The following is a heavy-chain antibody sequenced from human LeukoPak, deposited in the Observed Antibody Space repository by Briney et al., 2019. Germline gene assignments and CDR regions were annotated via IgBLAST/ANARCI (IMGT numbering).Heavy chain of an antibody. CDR1: GGSISSYY. J-gene: IGHJ4*02. V-gene: IGHV4-59*01. CDR3: ARGPYDSSGYYSDY. Sequence: SETLSLTCTVSGGSISSYYWSWIRQPPGKGLEWIGYIYHSGSTDYNPSLKSRVTISVDTSKNQFSLKLSSVTAADTAVYYCARGPYDSSGYYSDYWGQGTLVTVSS. CDR2: IYHSGST. D-gene: IGHD3-22*01.